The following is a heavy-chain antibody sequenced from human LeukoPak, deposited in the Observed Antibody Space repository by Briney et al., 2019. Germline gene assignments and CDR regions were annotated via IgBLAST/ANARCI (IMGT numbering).Heavy chain of an antibody. CDR1: GFTFSNYG. D-gene: IGHD2-21*01. CDR2: ISSDGSHK. V-gene: IGHV3-30*03. J-gene: IGHJ4*02. Sequence: PGGSLRLSCAASGFTFSNYGMHWVRQAPGEGLEWVAVISSDGSHKSYADSVKGRFTISRDNSKSTLYLQMNSLRVDDTAVYYCGRRSAYFFESWGQGTLVTVS. CDR3: GRRSAYFFES.